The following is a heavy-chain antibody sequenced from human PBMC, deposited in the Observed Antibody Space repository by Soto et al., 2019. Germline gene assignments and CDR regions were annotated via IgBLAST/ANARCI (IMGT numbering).Heavy chain of an antibody. J-gene: IGHJ6*02. CDR1: GYSVSSSDYY. D-gene: IGHD2-15*01. CDR2: MLYSGLT. CDR3: APLSVSLSGPYGIHV. V-gene: IGHV4-39*01. Sequence: ETLSLTCNVSGYSVSSSDYYWAWIRQPPGKGLEWIGSMLYSGLTYYNPSLKSRVTLSVDTSKNQFSVRLNSVTASDTAVYYCAPLSVSLSGPYGIHVWGQGTTVTVSS.